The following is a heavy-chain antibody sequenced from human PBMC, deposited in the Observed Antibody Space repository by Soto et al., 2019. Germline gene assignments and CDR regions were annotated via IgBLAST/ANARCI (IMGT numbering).Heavy chain of an antibody. CDR3: ASSTYYYGSGSYGGSVYYYMDV. J-gene: IGHJ6*03. D-gene: IGHD3-10*01. Sequence: GESLKISCKGSGYSFTSYWIGWVRQMPGKGLEWMGIIYPGDSDTRYSPSFQGQVTISADKSISTAYLQWSSLKASDTAMYYCASSTYYYGSGSYGGSVYYYMDVWGKGTTVTVSS. CDR1: GYSFTSYW. V-gene: IGHV5-51*01. CDR2: IYPGDSDT.